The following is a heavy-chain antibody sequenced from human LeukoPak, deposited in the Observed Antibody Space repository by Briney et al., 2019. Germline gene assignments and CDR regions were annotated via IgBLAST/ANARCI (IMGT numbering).Heavy chain of an antibody. CDR3: ARVYGSSWYPDAFDI. D-gene: IGHD6-13*01. CDR1: GFPFSSYW. V-gene: IGHV3-7*03. Sequence: GGSLRLSCVASGFPFSSYWMTWVRQAPGKGLEWVANIKQDGSKKSYVDSVKGRFTISRDSAKNSLYLQMNSLRAEDSAVYYCARVYGSSWYPDAFDIWGQGTMVTVSS. J-gene: IGHJ3*02. CDR2: IKQDGSKK.